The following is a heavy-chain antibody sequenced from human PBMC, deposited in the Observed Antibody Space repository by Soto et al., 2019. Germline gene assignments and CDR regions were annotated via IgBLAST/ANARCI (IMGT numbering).Heavy chain of an antibody. J-gene: IGHJ5*02. V-gene: IGHV4-59*01. D-gene: IGHD3-3*01. CDR3: ARRDLDLLDL. CDR1: GGSISSYY. CDR2: IYYSGST. Sequence: PSETLSLTCTVSGGSISSYYWSWIRQPPGKGLEWIGYIYYSGSTNYNPSLKSRVTISVDTSKNQFSLKLSSVTAADTAVYYCARRDLDLLDLWGQGSLVIVSS.